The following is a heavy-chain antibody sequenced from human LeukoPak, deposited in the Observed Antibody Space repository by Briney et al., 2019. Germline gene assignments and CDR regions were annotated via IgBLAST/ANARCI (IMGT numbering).Heavy chain of an antibody. V-gene: IGHV1-8*01. CDR1: GYTFSEYD. D-gene: IGHD1-1*01. CDR2: MKPNTGQT. J-gene: IGHJ4*02. Sequence: ASVTLSCKTSGYTFSEYDVTWVRHVPGQGLEWMGWMKPNTGQTGYAQRFQGRIIMTRITSISTAYMQLHNLTSEDTATYYCARGPPETTYSDFWGQGTLVTVSS. CDR3: ARGPPETTYSDF.